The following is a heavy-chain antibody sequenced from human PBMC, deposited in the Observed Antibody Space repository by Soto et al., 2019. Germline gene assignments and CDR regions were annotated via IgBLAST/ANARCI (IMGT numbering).Heavy chain of an antibody. CDR1: GFIFNTYA. Sequence: QVQLVESGGGVVQPGSSLRLSCAVSGFIFNTYAMHWVRQAPGKGLEWVAVISHDGNNKYYADSVKGRFTISRDNSKNTLHLQMNSLRVEDTAVYFCARPVSGYDVLTGRYFYYFHAMDIWGQGTTVTVSS. D-gene: IGHD3-9*01. J-gene: IGHJ6*02. CDR2: ISHDGNNK. CDR3: ARPVSGYDVLTGRYFYYFHAMDI. V-gene: IGHV3-30-3*01.